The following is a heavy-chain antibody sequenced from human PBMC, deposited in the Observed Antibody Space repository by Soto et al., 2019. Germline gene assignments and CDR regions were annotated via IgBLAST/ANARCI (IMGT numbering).Heavy chain of an antibody. CDR3: ARHKSSSWYPDYYSYYRMDV. D-gene: IGHD6-13*01. Sequence: GESLKISCTGSGYSFTSYWIGWVRQMPGKGLEWMGIIYPGDSDPRYSPSFQGQVTISADKSTGTAYLQWNSLKASDTAMYYCARHKSSSWYPDYYSYYRMDVWGQGTTVTVSS. CDR1: GYSFTSYW. CDR2: IYPGDSDP. V-gene: IGHV5-51*01. J-gene: IGHJ6*01.